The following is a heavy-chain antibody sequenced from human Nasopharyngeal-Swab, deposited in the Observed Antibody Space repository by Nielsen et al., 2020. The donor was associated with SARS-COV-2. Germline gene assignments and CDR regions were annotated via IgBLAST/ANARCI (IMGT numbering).Heavy chain of an antibody. CDR2: ISWDGDFI. D-gene: IGHD6-13*01. Sequence: GGSLRLSCAASGFSYGDYAMHWVRQAPGKGLEWVSGISWDGDFIGYAESVKGRFTISRDNAKNSLYLQMDSLRPEDTALYYCAKGARSWYKYYLDYWGQGTLVTVSS. J-gene: IGHJ4*02. CDR3: AKGARSWYKYYLDY. V-gene: IGHV3-9*01. CDR1: GFSYGDYA.